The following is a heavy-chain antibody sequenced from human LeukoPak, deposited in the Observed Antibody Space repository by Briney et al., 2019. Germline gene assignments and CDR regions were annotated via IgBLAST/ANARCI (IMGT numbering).Heavy chain of an antibody. Sequence: SETLSLTCTVPSDSISSYYWSWLRQPPGKGLEWIAYISNGGSTYYNPSLKGRVTISQDTSKKRFSLKLTSVTAADTAVYYCATDLGPSRGFDYWGQGTQVTVSS. J-gene: IGHJ4*02. V-gene: IGHV4-59*01. CDR3: ATDLGPSRGFDY. D-gene: IGHD3-10*01. CDR1: SDSISSYY. CDR2: ISNGGST.